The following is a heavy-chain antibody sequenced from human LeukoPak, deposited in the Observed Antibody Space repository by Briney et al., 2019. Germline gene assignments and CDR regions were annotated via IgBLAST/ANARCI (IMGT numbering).Heavy chain of an antibody. CDR3: ARGLYCSSTSCRGY. J-gene: IGHJ4*02. CDR2: MNPNSGNT. V-gene: IGHV1-8*02. Sequence: ASVKVSCKASGYTFTGYYMHWVRQAPGQGLEWMGWMNPNSGNTGYAQKFQGRVTMTRNTSISTAYMELSSLRSEDTAVYYCARGLYCSSTSCRGYWGQGTLVTVSS. CDR1: GYTFTGYY. D-gene: IGHD2-2*01.